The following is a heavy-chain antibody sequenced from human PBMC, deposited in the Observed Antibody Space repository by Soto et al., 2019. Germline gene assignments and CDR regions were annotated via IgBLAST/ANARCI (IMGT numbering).Heavy chain of an antibody. CDR2: IYYTERT. J-gene: IGHJ6*02. CDR1: SGSISSSSFY. CDR3: ARLYRYYYYYGMDV. D-gene: IGHD2-8*01. V-gene: IGHV4-39*02. Sequence: SETLSLTCTVSSGSISSSSFYWGWIRQPPGKGLQWVGSIYYTERTYYTPYLKSRVTISIDRSKNHFSMKMSSVTAADTAVYYCARLYRYYYYYGMDVWGQGTTVTVSS.